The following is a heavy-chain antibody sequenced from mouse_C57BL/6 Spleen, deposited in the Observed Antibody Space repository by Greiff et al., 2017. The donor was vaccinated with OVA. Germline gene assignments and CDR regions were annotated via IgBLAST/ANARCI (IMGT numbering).Heavy chain of an antibody. Sequence: QVQLQQSGAELVRPGTSVKMSCKASGYTFTNYWIGWAKQRPGHGLEWIGDIYPGGGYTNYNEKFKGKATLTADKSSSTAYMQFSTLTSEDSAIYYCARRGSNYWYFDVWGTGTTVTVSS. J-gene: IGHJ1*03. CDR1: GYTFTNYW. CDR2: IYPGGGYT. D-gene: IGHD2-5*01. CDR3: ARRGSNYWYFDV. V-gene: IGHV1-63*01.